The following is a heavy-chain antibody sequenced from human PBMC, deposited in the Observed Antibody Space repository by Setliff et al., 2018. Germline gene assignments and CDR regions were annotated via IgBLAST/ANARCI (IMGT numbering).Heavy chain of an antibody. J-gene: IGHJ5*02. D-gene: IGHD6-19*01. CDR2: IYYSGST. V-gene: IGHV4-39*01. CDR1: GFTFSDYY. Sequence: GSLRLSCAASGFTFSDYYMTWIRQPPGKGLEWIGSIYYSGSTYYNPSLKSRVTISVDTSKNQFSLKLSSVTAADTAVYYCARQEGWYASNLLNWFDPWGQGTLVTVSS. CDR3: ARQEGWYASNLLNWFDP.